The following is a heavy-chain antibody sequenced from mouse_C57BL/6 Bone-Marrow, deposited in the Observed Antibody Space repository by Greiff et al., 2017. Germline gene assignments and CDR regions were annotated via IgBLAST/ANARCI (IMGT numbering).Heavy chain of an antibody. CDR3: ALGRWYFDV. CDR1: GYTFTSYW. V-gene: IGHV1-64*01. D-gene: IGHD4-1*01. J-gene: IGHJ1*03. CDR2: IHPNSGST. Sequence: QVQLQQPGAELVKPGASVKLSCKASGYTFTSYWMHWVKQRPGQGLEWIGMIHPNSGSTNYNEKFKSKATLTVDKSSSPAYMKLSSLTAEDSAVYYCALGRWYFDVWGTGTTVTVSS.